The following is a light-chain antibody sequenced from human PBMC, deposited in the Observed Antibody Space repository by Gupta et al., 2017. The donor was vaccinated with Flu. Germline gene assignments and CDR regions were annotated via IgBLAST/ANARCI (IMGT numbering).Light chain of an antibody. CDR3: ISYTTTNTLI. V-gene: IGLV2-14*01. J-gene: IGLJ2*01. CDR1: SSDVGTSKY. Sequence: QSALTQPASVSGSPGESITISCTGTSSDVGTSKYVSWYQQHPGEVPKLMIYEVTSRPSVVSNRFSGSKSGNTASLTISGLQEEDEADYYCISYTTTNTLIYGGGTKLAVL. CDR2: EVT.